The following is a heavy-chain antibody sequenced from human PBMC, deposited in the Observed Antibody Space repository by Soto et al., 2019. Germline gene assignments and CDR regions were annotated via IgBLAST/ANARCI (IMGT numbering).Heavy chain of an antibody. CDR2: ISYDGSNK. Sequence: QVQLVESGGGVVQPGRSLRLSCAASGFTFSSYGMHWVRQAPGKGLEWVAVISYDGSNKYYADSVKGRFTISRDNSKNTLYLQMNSLRAEDTAVYYCARNGDPHYYGMDVWGQWTTVTVSS. CDR1: GFTFSSYG. CDR3: ARNGDPHYYGMDV. V-gene: IGHV3-30*03. J-gene: IGHJ6*02. D-gene: IGHD4-17*01.